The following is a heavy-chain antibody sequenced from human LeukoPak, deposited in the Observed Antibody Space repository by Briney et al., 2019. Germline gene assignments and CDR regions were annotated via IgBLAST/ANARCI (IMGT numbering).Heavy chain of an antibody. Sequence: SETLSLTCTVSGGSISSYYWSWIRQPPGKGLEWIGYIYYSGSTNYNPSLKSRVTMSVDTSTNQFSLRLTSVTAADTAVYYCVRERDAFDIWGQGTMVTVSS. J-gene: IGHJ3*02. CDR3: VRERDAFDI. CDR2: IYYSGST. CDR1: GGSISSYY. D-gene: IGHD1-1*01. V-gene: IGHV4-59*12.